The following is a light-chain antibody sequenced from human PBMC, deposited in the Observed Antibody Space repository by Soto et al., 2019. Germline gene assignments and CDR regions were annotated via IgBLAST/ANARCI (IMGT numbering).Light chain of an antibody. CDR2: EVN. J-gene: IGLJ1*01. CDR1: SSDVGGYNY. V-gene: IGLV2-14*01. CDR3: NSYTSSTTYV. Sequence: QSALTQPASVSGSPGQSITISCTGTSSDVGGYNYVSWYQQHPGKAPKLMLYEVNNRPSGVSNRFSGSKSGNTASLTISGLQAEDEADYYCNSYTSSTTYVFGTGTKLTV.